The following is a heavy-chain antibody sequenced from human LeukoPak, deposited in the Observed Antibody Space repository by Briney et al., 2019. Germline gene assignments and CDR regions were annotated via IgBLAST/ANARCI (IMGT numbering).Heavy chain of an antibody. D-gene: IGHD3-10*01. J-gene: IGHJ3*02. CDR3: ARVAGITMVRGVIPYDALDI. V-gene: IGHV3-30-3*01. CDR1: GFTFSNYA. Sequence: PGGSPTLSCAPSGFTFSNYAMHWGRQAPGKGLEWVAVISYDGSNKYYADSVKGRFTISRDNSNSTLYLQMNSLRAEDTAVYYCARVAGITMVRGVIPYDALDIWGLGTMVTVSS. CDR2: ISYDGSNK.